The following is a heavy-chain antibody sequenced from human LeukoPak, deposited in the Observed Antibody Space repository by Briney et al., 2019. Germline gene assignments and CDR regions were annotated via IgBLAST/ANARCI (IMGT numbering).Heavy chain of an antibody. V-gene: IGHV4-61*02. CDR3: AREAYYYYGPGSAFDY. Sequence: SETLSLTCTVSGGSISSGSYYWSWIRQPAGKGLEWIGRIYTSGSTNYNPSLKSRVTISVDTSKNQFSLKLSSVTAADTAVYYRAREAYYYYGPGSAFDYWGQGTLVTVSS. CDR1: GGSISSGSYY. CDR2: IYTSGST. J-gene: IGHJ4*02. D-gene: IGHD3-10*01.